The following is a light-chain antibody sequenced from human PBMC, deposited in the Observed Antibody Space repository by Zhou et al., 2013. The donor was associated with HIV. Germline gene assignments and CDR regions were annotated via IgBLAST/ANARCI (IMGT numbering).Light chain of an antibody. CDR1: QSVTTN. CDR2: GAS. CDR3: HHYSNWPLT. J-gene: IGKJ4*01. V-gene: IGKV3D-15*01. Sequence: EIVLTQSPGTLSLSPGERATLSCRASQSVTTNLLAWYQQKPGQAPRLLIYGASTRATGIPDRFSGSGSGTEFTLTISSLQSEDFAVYYCHHYSNWPLTFGGGTKVEIK.